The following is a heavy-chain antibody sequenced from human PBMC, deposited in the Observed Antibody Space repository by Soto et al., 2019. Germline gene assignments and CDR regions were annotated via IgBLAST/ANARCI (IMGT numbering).Heavy chain of an antibody. Sequence: GSLRLSCAATGFTFSVYAMTWVRQAPGKGLEWVSAVTANGGSTYSADSVKGRFTISRDNSKNTLFLQMNSLRAEDTAVYYCASLGVGDWANYYYYYGMDVWGQGTTVTVSS. J-gene: IGHJ6*02. V-gene: IGHV3-23*01. D-gene: IGHD2-21*02. CDR2: VTANGGST. CDR3: ASLGVGDWANYYYYYGMDV. CDR1: GFTFSVYA.